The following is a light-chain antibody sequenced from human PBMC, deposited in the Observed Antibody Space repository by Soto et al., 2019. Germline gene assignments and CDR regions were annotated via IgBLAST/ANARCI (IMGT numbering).Light chain of an antibody. CDR2: APS. J-gene: IGKJ1*01. V-gene: IGKV1-5*01. Sequence: IQMTQSPSTLSASAGDTVTVPCRASQSFXGGLAWYEEKPGQAPKILTDAPSALPRGGPSRLSGSGSVTKFTLPIASLQPDYFATYYCQQYETVPGTFGPGTKVDI. CDR1: QSFXGG. CDR3: QQYETVPGT.